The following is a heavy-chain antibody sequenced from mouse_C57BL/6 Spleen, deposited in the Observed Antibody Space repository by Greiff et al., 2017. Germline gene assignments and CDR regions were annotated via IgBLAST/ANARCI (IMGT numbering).Heavy chain of an antibody. V-gene: IGHV1-52*01. CDR1: GYTFTSYW. Sequence: QVQLQQSGAELVRPGASVKLSCKASGYTFTSYWMHWVKQRPKQGLEWIGNIDPSDSETHYNQKFKDKATLTVDKSSSTAYMQLSSLTSEDSAVCSCAREDDSPDFDVWGTGTTVTVSA. CDR3: AREDDSPDFDV. D-gene: IGHD6-1*01. CDR2: IDPSDSET. J-gene: IGHJ1*03.